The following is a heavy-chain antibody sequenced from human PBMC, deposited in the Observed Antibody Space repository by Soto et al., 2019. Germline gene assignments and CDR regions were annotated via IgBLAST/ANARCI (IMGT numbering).Heavy chain of an antibody. J-gene: IGHJ4*02. CDR2: ISSSSDTI. V-gene: IGHV3-48*01. Sequence: PGGSLRLSCAASGFTFSNYSVNWVRQAPGKGLEWVSCISSSSDTIYYADSVKGRFTISRDNAKNSLYLQMNSLRAEDTAVYYCARVPYSSSWTPDYWGQGTLVTVSS. CDR3: ARVPYSSSWTPDY. CDR1: GFTFSNYS. D-gene: IGHD6-13*01.